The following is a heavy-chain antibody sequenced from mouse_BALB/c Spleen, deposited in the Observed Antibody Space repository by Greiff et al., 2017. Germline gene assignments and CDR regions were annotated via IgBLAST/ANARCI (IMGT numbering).Heavy chain of an antibody. Sequence: DVKLQESGPGLVKPSQSLSLTCSVTGYSITSGYSWNWIRQFPGNKLEWMGYISYDGSNNYNPSLKNRISITRDTSKNQFFLKLNSVTTEDTATYYCARENYRYDGWFAYWGQGTLVTVSA. J-gene: IGHJ3*01. CDR3: ARENYRYDGWFAY. CDR1: GYSITSGYS. D-gene: IGHD2-14*01. CDR2: ISYDGSN. V-gene: IGHV3-6*02.